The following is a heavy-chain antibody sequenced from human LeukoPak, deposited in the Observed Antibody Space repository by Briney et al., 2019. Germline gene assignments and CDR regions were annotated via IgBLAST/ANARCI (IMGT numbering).Heavy chain of an antibody. CDR2: IHYSGTT. CDR3: ARDSRGGGPDFDY. J-gene: IGHJ4*02. Sequence: PSETLSLTYTVSGDSINNYYWAWNRQPPGKGLEWIGYIHYSGTTYYNPSLKSRVTISVDSSRTQFSLKLSSMTAADTAVYYCARDSRGGGPDFDYWGQGTLVTVSS. D-gene: IGHD3-16*01. CDR1: GDSINNYY. V-gene: IGHV4-59*01.